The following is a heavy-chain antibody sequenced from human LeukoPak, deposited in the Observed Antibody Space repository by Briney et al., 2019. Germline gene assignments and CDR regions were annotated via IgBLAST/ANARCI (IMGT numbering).Heavy chain of an antibody. J-gene: IGHJ6*02. CDR1: GFTFSNYM. Sequence: GGSLRLSYAASGFTFSNYMMHWVRQAPGKGLEWVANIRQDGSDKYYVDSVKGRFTISRDNAKNSLYLQMNSLRAEDTAVYYCARDYYGSGRTHGMDVWAKGPRSPSP. CDR2: IRQDGSDK. D-gene: IGHD3-10*01. CDR3: ARDYYGSGRTHGMDV. V-gene: IGHV3-7*01.